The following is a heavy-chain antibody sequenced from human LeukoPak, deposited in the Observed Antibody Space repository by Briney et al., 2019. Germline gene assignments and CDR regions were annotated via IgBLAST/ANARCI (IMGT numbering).Heavy chain of an antibody. Sequence: KRGESLKISCKGSGYTFTSYWIGWVRQMPGKGLEWMGIIYPGDSDTSYSPSFQGHVTISADKSISTAYLQWSSLKASDTAMYYCARRSSGWYQDYWGQGTLVTVSS. J-gene: IGHJ4*02. CDR3: ARRSSGWYQDY. D-gene: IGHD6-19*01. V-gene: IGHV5-51*01. CDR1: GYTFTSYW. CDR2: IYPGDSDT.